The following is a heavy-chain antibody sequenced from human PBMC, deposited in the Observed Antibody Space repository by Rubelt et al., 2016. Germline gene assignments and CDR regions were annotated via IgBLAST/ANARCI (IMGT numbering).Heavy chain of an antibody. CDR2: IYYSGST. CDR3: ARGYDYYGSGRGDAFDI. J-gene: IGHJ3*02. Sequence: QLQLQESGPGLVKPSETLSLTCTVSGGSISSSSYYWGWIRQPPGKGLEWIGSIYYSGSTYYNPSLKSRVTISVDTSKNQFSLKLSSVTAADTAGYYCARGYDYYGSGRGDAFDIGGQGTMVTVSS. V-gene: IGHV4-39*01. D-gene: IGHD3-10*01. CDR1: GGSISSSSYY.